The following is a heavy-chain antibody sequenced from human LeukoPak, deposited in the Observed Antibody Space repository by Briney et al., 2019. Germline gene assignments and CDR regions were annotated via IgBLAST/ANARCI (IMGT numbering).Heavy chain of an antibody. CDR2: INHSGST. V-gene: IGHV4-34*01. D-gene: IGHD2-2*02. Sequence: SETLSLTCAVYGGSFSVYYWSWIRQPPGKGLEWIGEINHSGSTNYNPSLKSRVTISVDTSKNQFSLKLSSVTAADTAVYYCSHCSSTSCYKGGLDYWGQGTLVTVSS. CDR3: SHCSSTSCYKGGLDY. CDR1: GGSFSVYY. J-gene: IGHJ4*02.